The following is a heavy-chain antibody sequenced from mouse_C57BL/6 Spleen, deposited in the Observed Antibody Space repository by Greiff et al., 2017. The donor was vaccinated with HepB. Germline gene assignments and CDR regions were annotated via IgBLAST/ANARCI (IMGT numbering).Heavy chain of an antibody. J-gene: IGHJ4*01. CDR1: GFSFNTYA. CDR2: IRSKSNNYAT. CDR3: VRTIYGSSYDYAMDY. Sequence: EVQLVESGGGLVQPKGSLKLSCAASGFSFNTYAMNWVRQAPGKGLEWVARIRSKSNNYATYYADSVKDRFTISRDDSESMLYLQMNNLKTEDTAMYYCVRTIYGSSYDYAMDYWGQGTSVTVSS. V-gene: IGHV10-1*01. D-gene: IGHD1-1*01.